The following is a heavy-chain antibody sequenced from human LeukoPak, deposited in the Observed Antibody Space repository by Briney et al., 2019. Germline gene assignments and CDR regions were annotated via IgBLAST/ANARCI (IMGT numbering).Heavy chain of an antibody. CDR1: GESFKDYY. J-gene: IGHJ4*02. V-gene: IGHV4-34*01. Sequence: SETLSLTCAVYGESFKDYYWNWIRQPPGKGLEWIGEINHSGSSNYNPSLKSRVTISVDTSKNQFSLKLSSVTAADTAVYYCARDANSVYFDYWGQGTLVTVSS. CDR2: INHSGSS. D-gene: IGHD3-10*01. CDR3: ARDANSVYFDY.